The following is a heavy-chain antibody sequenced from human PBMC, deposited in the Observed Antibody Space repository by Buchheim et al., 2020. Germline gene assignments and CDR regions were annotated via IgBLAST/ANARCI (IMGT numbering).Heavy chain of an antibody. V-gene: IGHV4-59*08. Sequence: QVQLQESGPGLVKPSETLSLTCSVSGGPIRSNYWSWIRQPPGKGLEWIGYIYYSGSTNYNLPLKSRVTISVDTSKNQFSLQLRSVTAADTAVYYCARIVSAPLTVSGGFDHWGQG. CDR2: IYYSGST. D-gene: IGHD6-19*01. CDR1: GGPIRSNY. CDR3: ARIVSAPLTVSGGFDH. J-gene: IGHJ4*02.